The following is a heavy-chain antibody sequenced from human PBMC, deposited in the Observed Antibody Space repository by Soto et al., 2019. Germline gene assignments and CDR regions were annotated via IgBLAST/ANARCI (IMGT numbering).Heavy chain of an antibody. D-gene: IGHD2-2*01. CDR3: ARGDIVVVPAAMPQYYYYYYYMDV. Sequence: SETLSLTCTVSGGSISSGDYYWSWIRQPPGKGLEWIGYIYYSGSTNYNPSLKSRVAISVDTSKNQFSLKLSSVTAADTAVYYCARGDIVVVPAAMPQYYYYYYYMDVWGKGTTVTVSS. CDR2: IYYSGST. V-gene: IGHV4-61*08. CDR1: GGSISSGDYY. J-gene: IGHJ6*03.